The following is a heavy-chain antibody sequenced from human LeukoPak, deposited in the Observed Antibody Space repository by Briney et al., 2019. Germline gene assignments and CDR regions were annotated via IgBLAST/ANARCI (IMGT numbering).Heavy chain of an antibody. CDR1: GFFLSSYG. CDR3: AKSGRRGYDFWSGYSKYNWFDP. CDR2: IWCCECET. Sequence: GGPLTLSCAPCGFFLSSYGMLGLRQSPGKGVEWVEVIWCCECETYYGDCVKGRFTISRGNSKNTLYLQMNSLRPEDTAVYYCAKSGRRGYDFWSGYSKYNWFDPWGQGTLVTVSS. V-gene: IGHV3-33*06. D-gene: IGHD3-3*01. J-gene: IGHJ5*02.